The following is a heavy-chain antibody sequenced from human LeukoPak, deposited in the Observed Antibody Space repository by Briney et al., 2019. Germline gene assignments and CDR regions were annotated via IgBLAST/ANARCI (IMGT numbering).Heavy chain of an antibody. Sequence: GGSLRLSCAASGFTFSSCAMSWVRQAPGKGQERVSAISGRGGSTYYADSVKGRFTISRDNSKNTLYLQMNSLRAEDTAVYYCAKPTYYYDSSGYYGFDYWGQGTLVTVSS. CDR1: GFTFSSCA. CDR2: ISGRGGST. V-gene: IGHV3-23*01. J-gene: IGHJ4*02. D-gene: IGHD3-22*01. CDR3: AKPTYYYDSSGYYGFDY.